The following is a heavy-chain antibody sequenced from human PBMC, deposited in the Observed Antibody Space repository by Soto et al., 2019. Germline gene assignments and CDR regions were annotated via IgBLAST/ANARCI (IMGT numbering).Heavy chain of an antibody. J-gene: IGHJ4*02. Sequence: QVQLVESGGGVVQPGRSLRLSCAASGFTFSSYGMHWVRQAPGKGLEWVAVISYDGSNKYYADSVKGRFTISRDNSKKTLYLQMNSLRAEDTAVYYCAKDSYYYDSSGYPLYYFDYWGQGTLVTVSS. CDR2: ISYDGSNK. CDR3: AKDSYYYDSSGYPLYYFDY. D-gene: IGHD3-22*01. CDR1: GFTFSSYG. V-gene: IGHV3-30*18.